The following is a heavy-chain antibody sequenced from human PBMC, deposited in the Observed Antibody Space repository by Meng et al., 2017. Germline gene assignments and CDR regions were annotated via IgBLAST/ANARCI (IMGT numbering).Heavy chain of an antibody. Sequence: VQRAETGGGLIQPGGSLSLSCTASGFSVTTSYMSWVRQAPGKGLEWVSVIYSGGSTYYADSVKGRFSISRDNSKNTLYLQMNSLRAEDTAVYFCARDSSSGWYHNYWGQGTLVTVSS. CDR2: IYSGGST. D-gene: IGHD6-19*01. CDR1: GFSVTTSY. V-gene: IGHV3-53*02. J-gene: IGHJ4*02. CDR3: ARDSSSGWYHNY.